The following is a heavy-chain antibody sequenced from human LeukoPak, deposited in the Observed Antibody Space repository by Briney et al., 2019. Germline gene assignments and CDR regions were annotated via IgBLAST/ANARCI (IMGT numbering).Heavy chain of an antibody. CDR3: ARRGLLLPAIFKNDRYCTNGVCYTIQTNWFDP. CDR2: IYDDGRT. CDR1: GGSIIGFY. V-gene: IGHV4-59*07. D-gene: IGHD2-8*01. J-gene: IGHJ5*02. Sequence: KPSDTLSLTCSVSGGSIIGFYWDWIRQPPGKGPEWIGFIYDDGRTNYNPSLKSRVAISLDTSRNQFSLKLSSVTAADTAVYYCARRGLLLPAIFKNDRYCTNGVCYTIQTNWFDPWGQGTLVTVSS.